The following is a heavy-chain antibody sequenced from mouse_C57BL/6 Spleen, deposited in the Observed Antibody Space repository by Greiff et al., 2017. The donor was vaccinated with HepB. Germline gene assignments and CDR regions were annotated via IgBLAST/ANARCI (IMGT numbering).Heavy chain of an antibody. J-gene: IGHJ1*03. Sequence: VQLQQSGAELVKPGASVKISCKASGYAFSSYWMNWVKQRPGKGLEWIGQIYPGDGDTNYNGKFKGKATLTADKSSSTAYMQLSSLTSEDSAVYFCASWFITTVVAPFDVWGTGTTVTVSS. CDR2: IYPGDGDT. D-gene: IGHD1-1*01. CDR1: GYAFSSYW. CDR3: ASWFITTVVAPFDV. V-gene: IGHV1-80*01.